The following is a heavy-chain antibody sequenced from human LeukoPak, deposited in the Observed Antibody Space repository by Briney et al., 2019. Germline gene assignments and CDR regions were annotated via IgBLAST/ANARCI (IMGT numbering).Heavy chain of an antibody. Sequence: GGSLRLSCAASGFTVSSNYTSWVRQAPGKGLEWVSVIHSGGTTYYADSVKGRFTISRDTSRNTVYLQMNSLRAEDTAVYYCARGGALDYWGQGTLVTVSS. CDR2: IHSGGTT. CDR1: GFTVSSNY. J-gene: IGHJ4*02. CDR3: ARGGALDY. D-gene: IGHD3-16*01. V-gene: IGHV3-66*02.